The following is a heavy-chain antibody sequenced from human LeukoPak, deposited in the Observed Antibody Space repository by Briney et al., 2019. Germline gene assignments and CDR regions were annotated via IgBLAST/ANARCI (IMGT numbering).Heavy chain of an antibody. Sequence: PGGSLRLSCAASGFIFSSYSMKWVRQAPGKGLEWVAHIKQDGSEKYYVDSVKGRFTISRDNAKNSLYLQMNSLRAEDTAVYYCAVQPVLRYFDWLFPWFDPWGQGTLVTVSS. D-gene: IGHD3-9*01. CDR3: AVQPVLRYFDWLFPWFDP. CDR2: IKQDGSEK. J-gene: IGHJ5*02. CDR1: GFIFSSYS. V-gene: IGHV3-7*01.